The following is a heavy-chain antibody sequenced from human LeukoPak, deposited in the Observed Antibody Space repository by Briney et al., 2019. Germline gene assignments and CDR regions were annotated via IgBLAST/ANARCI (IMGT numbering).Heavy chain of an antibody. D-gene: IGHD5-12*01. CDR2: IYYSRST. CDR3: ARRGYSKPFDY. V-gene: IGHV4-59*12. J-gene: IGHJ4*02. Sequence: SETLSLTCTVSGGSISSYYWSWIRQPPGKGLEWIGYIYYSRSTNYNPSLKSRVTISVDTSKNQFSLKLSSVTAADTAVYYCARRGYSKPFDYWGQGTLVTVSS. CDR1: GGSISSYY.